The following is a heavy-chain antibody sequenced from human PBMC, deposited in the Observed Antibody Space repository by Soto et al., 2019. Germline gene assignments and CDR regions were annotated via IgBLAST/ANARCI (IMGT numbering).Heavy chain of an antibody. J-gene: IGHJ3*02. Sequence: SETLSLTCTVSRGSISSGGYYWSWIRQHPGKGLEWIGYIYYSESTYYNPSLKSRASISVDTSKNQFSLTLGSVTAADTAVYYCARDQREICSGGSCYPGAFDIWGQGTLVTVSS. V-gene: IGHV4-31*03. CDR1: RGSISSGGYY. D-gene: IGHD2-15*01. CDR3: ARDQREICSGGSCYPGAFDI. CDR2: IYYSEST.